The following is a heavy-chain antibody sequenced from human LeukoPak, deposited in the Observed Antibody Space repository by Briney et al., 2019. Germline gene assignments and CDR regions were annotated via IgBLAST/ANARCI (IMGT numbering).Heavy chain of an antibody. J-gene: IGHJ3*02. CDR3: ARGIVGGHDAYDI. V-gene: IGHV3-66*01. Sequence: GGSLRLSCAASGFTVSSNYVTWVRQAPGKGLEWVSVIYGGGGTYYADSVKGRFTISRDSSKNTLSLQMNSLRAEDTAVYYCARGIVGGHDAYDIWGQGTMVTVSA. CDR1: GFTVSSNY. D-gene: IGHD1-26*01. CDR2: IYGGGGT.